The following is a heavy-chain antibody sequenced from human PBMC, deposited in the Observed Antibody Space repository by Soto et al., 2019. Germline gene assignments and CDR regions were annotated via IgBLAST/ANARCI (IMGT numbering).Heavy chain of an antibody. CDR1: GYSFTSYW. V-gene: IGHV5-51*01. Sequence: GESLKISCKGSGYSFTSYWIGWVRQMPGKGLEWMGIIYPGDSDTRYSPSFQGQVTISADKSISTAYLQWSSLKASDTAMYYCARGPVPAAHPADYYYYGMDVWGQGTTVTVSS. J-gene: IGHJ6*02. CDR3: ARGPVPAAHPADYYYYGMDV. CDR2: IYPGDSDT. D-gene: IGHD2-2*01.